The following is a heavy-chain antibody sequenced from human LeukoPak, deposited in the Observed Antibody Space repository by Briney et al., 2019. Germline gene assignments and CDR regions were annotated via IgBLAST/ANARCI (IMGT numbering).Heavy chain of an antibody. Sequence: ASVKVSCKASGGTFSSYAISWVRQAPGQGLEWMGRIIPIFGTANYAQKFQGRVTITADKSTSTAYMELSSPRSEDTAVYYCARGFRGYSGYDSGYWGQGTLVTVSS. J-gene: IGHJ4*02. CDR1: GGTFSSYA. D-gene: IGHD5-12*01. CDR2: IIPIFGTA. V-gene: IGHV1-69*06. CDR3: ARGFRGYSGYDSGY.